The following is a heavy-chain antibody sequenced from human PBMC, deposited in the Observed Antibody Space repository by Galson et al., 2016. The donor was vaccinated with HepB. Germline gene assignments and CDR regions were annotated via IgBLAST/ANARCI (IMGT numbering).Heavy chain of an antibody. J-gene: IGHJ4*02. Sequence: SLRLSCAASGFSFSRYAMHWVRQAPGKGLEWVAVISYHGNNQYYADSVKGRVTISRDNSKNTLDLQMNSLRVDDTAVYYGAKDACSGSTFCSVVWDFWGQGNLVTVSS. V-gene: IGHV3-30*18. CDR3: AKDACSGSTFCSVVWDF. CDR1: GFSFSRYA. D-gene: IGHD2-15*01. CDR2: ISYHGNNQ.